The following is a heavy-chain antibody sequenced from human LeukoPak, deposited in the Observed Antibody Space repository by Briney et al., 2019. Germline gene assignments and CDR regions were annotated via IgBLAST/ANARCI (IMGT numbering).Heavy chain of an antibody. CDR2: IYSGGST. J-gene: IGHJ4*01. CDR1: EFSVGSNY. D-gene: IGHD2-15*01. CDR3: ARLVCSGGSCYHDY. Sequence: GGSLRLSCAASEFSVGSNYMTWVRQAPGKGLEWVSLIYSGGSTYYADSVKGRFTISRDNSKNTLYLQMNSLRAEDTAVYYCARLVCSGGSCYHDYWGQGTLVTVSS. V-gene: IGHV3-66*01.